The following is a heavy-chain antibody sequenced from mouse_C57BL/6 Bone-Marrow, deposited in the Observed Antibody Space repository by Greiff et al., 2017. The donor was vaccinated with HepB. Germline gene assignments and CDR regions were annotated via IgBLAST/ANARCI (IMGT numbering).Heavy chain of an antibody. CDR2: IDPENGDT. J-gene: IGHJ1*03. Sequence: VQLQQSGAELVRPGASVKLSCTASGFNIKDDYMHWVKQRPEQGLEWIGWIDPENGDTEYASKFQGKATITADTSSNTAYLQLSSLTSEDTAVYYCTGYYGSSYDWYFDVWGTGTTVTVSS. CDR1: GFNIKDDY. D-gene: IGHD1-1*01. CDR3: TGYYGSSYDWYFDV. V-gene: IGHV14-4*01.